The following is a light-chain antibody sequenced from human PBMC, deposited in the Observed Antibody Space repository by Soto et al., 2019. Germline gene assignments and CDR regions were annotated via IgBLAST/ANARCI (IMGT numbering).Light chain of an antibody. CDR1: RSNIGTNA. J-gene: IGLJ2*01. Sequence: QSVLTQPPSASGTPGQRVTISCSGGRSNIGTNAVNWYQQLPGTAPKLLMFSNERRPSGVPDRVSGSKSGTSASLAISGLRSDDEADYYCAVWDDSLNGPVFGGGTQLTVL. V-gene: IGLV1-44*01. CDR3: AVWDDSLNGPV. CDR2: SNE.